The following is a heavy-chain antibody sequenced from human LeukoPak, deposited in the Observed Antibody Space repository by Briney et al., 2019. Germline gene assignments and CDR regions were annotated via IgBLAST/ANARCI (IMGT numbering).Heavy chain of an antibody. CDR1: GFTFSSYA. J-gene: IGHJ3*02. V-gene: IGHV3-30-3*01. Sequence: GGSLRLPCAASGFTFSSYAMHWVRQAPGKGLEWVAVISYDGSNKYYADSVKGRFTISRDNSKNTLYLQMNSLRAEDTAVYYCATDPQSSDDAFDIWGQGTMVTVSS. CDR3: ATDPQSSDDAFDI. CDR2: ISYDGSNK.